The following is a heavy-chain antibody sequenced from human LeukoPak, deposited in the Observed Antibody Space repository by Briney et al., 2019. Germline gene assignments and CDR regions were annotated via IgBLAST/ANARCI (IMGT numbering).Heavy chain of an antibody. Sequence: GRSLRLSCAASGFTFDDYVMHWVRQAPGKGLEWVSGISWNSGSIGYADSVKGRFTISRDNSKNSLYLQMNSLRTEDTALYYCAILSQPYCSSTSCYTGAFDIWGQGTMVTVSS. V-gene: IGHV3-9*01. CDR3: AILSQPYCSSTSCYTGAFDI. D-gene: IGHD2-2*02. J-gene: IGHJ3*02. CDR2: ISWNSGSI. CDR1: GFTFDDYV.